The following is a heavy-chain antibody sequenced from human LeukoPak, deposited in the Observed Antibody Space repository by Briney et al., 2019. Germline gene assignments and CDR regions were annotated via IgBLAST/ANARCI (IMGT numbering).Heavy chain of an antibody. J-gene: IGHJ4*02. CDR1: GFTFSSYE. D-gene: IGHD3-3*01. CDR3: AKALGVVIPPHSFDY. CDR2: ISGSGGST. V-gene: IGHV3-23*01. Sequence: GGSLRLSCAASGFTFSSYEMSWVRQAPGKGLEWVSAISGSGGSTYYADSVKGRFTISRDNSKNTLYLQMNSLRAEDTAVYYCAKALGVVIPPHSFDYWGQGTLVTVSS.